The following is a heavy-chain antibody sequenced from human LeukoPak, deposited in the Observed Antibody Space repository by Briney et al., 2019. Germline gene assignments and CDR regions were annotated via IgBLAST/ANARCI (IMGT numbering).Heavy chain of an antibody. CDR2: IRSSSSTI. CDR1: GFTFSSYS. CDR3: ARQYPQEVVSATRFDT. V-gene: IGHV3-48*04. J-gene: IGHJ4*02. D-gene: IGHD2-15*01. Sequence: PGGSLRLSCAASGFTFSSYSMNWVRQAPGKGLEWVSYIRSSSSTIYYADSVKGRFTISRDNAKNSLYLQMNSLRAEDTAVYYCARQYPQEVVSATRFDTWGQGTLVTVSS.